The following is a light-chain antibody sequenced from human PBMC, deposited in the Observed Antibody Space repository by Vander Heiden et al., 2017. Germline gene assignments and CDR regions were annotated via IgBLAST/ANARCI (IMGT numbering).Light chain of an antibody. V-gene: IGKV4-1*01. J-gene: IGKJ2*01. CDR3: QQYYSTPYT. CDR2: WAS. Sequence: DIVLTQSPASLALSLCRRATINYKSSQSVIYSSNDKNYLAWYQQKAGHPPNLLIYWASTRESGVPDRFSGSGSGTDFTLTISSLQAEDVAVYYCQQYYSTPYTFGQGTKV. CDR1: QSVIYSSNDKNY.